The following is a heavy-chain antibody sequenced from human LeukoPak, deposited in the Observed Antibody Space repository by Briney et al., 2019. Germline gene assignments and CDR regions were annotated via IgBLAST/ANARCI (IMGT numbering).Heavy chain of an antibody. D-gene: IGHD3-9*01. V-gene: IGHV3-48*03. Sequence: GGSLRLTCAASGFTFSSYEMNWVRQAPGKGLVWVSSFSSSGSTIYYADSVKGRFTISRDNAKNLLYLQMNSLRAEDTAVYYCALYFDWLWGGNLDYWGQGTLVTVSS. CDR3: ALYFDWLWGGNLDY. CDR2: FSSSGSTI. CDR1: GFTFSSYE. J-gene: IGHJ4*02.